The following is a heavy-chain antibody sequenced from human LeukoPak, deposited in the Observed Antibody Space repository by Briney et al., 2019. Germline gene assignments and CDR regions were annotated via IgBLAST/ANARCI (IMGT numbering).Heavy chain of an antibody. CDR2: IWYDGSNK. CDR1: GFTFSSYG. D-gene: IGHD3-22*01. Sequence: PGGSLRLSCAASGFTFSSYGMHWVRQAPGKGLEWVAVIWYDGSNKYYADSVKGRFTISRDNSKNTLYLQMNSLRAEDTAVYYCARGSPHYDSNLYYFDYWGQGTLVTVSS. J-gene: IGHJ4*02. V-gene: IGHV3-33*01. CDR3: ARGSPHYDSNLYYFDY.